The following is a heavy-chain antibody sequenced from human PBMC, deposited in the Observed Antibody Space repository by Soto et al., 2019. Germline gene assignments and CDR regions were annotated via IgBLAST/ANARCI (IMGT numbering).Heavy chain of an antibody. CDR1: GYTFSYRY. Sequence: SVKVSCKASGYTFSYRYLHWVRQAPGQALEWMGWITAFNGNTNYAQKFQDRLTITRDRSMSTAYMELSSLRSEDTAMYYCASSQGGVVGASLGIYYHYALDVWGQGTTVTVSS. CDR2: ITAFNGNT. CDR3: ASSQGGVVGASLGIYYHYALDV. J-gene: IGHJ6*02. D-gene: IGHD2-15*01. V-gene: IGHV1-45*02.